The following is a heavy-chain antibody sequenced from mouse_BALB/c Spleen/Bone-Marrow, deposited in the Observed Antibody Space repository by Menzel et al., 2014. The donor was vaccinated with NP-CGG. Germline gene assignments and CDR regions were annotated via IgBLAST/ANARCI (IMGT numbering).Heavy chain of an antibody. CDR1: GYTFTEYT. V-gene: IGHV1-62-2*01. D-gene: IGHD1-2*01. Sequence: QVQLQQSGAELVKPGASVKLSCKASGYTFTEYTIHWVKQRSGQGLEWIGWFYPGSGSIKYNEKFEDKATSTADKSSSTVYMELSRLTSEDSAVYFCARHEERFTTTAAWFAYWGQGTLVTVSA. J-gene: IGHJ3*01. CDR3: ARHEERFTTTAAWFAY. CDR2: FYPGSGSI.